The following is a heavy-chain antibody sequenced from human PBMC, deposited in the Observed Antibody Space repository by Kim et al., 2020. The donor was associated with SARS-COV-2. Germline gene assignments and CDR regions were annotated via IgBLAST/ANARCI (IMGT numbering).Heavy chain of an antibody. J-gene: IGHJ5*02. Sequence: SETLSLTCAVYGGSFSGYYWSWIRQPPGKGLEWIGEINHSGSTNYNPSLKSRVTISVDTSKNQFSLKLSSVTAADTAVYYCARGGNCSGGSCRPKKYNWFDPWGQGTLVTVSS. CDR3: ARGGNCSGGSCRPKKYNWFDP. V-gene: IGHV4-34*01. CDR1: GGSFSGYY. D-gene: IGHD2-15*01. CDR2: INHSGST.